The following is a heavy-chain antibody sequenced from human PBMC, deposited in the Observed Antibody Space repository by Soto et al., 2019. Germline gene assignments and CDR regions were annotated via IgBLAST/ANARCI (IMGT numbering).Heavy chain of an antibody. CDR2: ISWNSGSI. CDR1: GFTFDDYA. CDR3: AKDTANSSSSSKSYYYYYYMDV. Sequence: GGSLRLSCAASGFTFDDYAMHWVRQAPGKGLEWVSGISWNSGSIGYADSVKGRFTISRDNAKNSLYLQMNSLRAEDTALYYCAKDTANSSSSSKSYYYYYYMDVWGKGTTVTVSS. J-gene: IGHJ6*03. V-gene: IGHV3-9*01. D-gene: IGHD6-6*01.